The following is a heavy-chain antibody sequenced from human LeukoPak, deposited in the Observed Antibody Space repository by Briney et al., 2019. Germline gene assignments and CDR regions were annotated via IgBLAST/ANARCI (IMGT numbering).Heavy chain of an antibody. V-gene: IGHV1-69*06. D-gene: IGHD3-16*01. J-gene: IGHJ4*02. CDR1: GGTFSSYA. CDR3: ARGLKGDYYGY. Sequence: ASVKVSCKASGGTFSSYAISWVRQAPGQGLEWMGGIIPIFGTANYAQKFQGRVTITADKSTSTAYMELSSLRSVDTAVYYCARGLKGDYYGYWGQGTLVTVSS. CDR2: IIPIFGTA.